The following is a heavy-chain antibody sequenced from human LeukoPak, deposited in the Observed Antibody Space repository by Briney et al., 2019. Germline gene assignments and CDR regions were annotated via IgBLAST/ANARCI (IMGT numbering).Heavy chain of an antibody. V-gene: IGHV4-59*01. CDR1: GVSINTYY. Sequence: PSETLSLTCTVSGVSINTYYWSWIRQPPGKGLEWIGFIYNSGSTNYSPSLRSRVTISVDTSKNQFSLKLSSVTAADTAVYYCARASTGTIDYWGQGTLVTVSS. CDR2: IYNSGST. J-gene: IGHJ4*02. CDR3: ARASTGTIDY. D-gene: IGHD1/OR15-1a*01.